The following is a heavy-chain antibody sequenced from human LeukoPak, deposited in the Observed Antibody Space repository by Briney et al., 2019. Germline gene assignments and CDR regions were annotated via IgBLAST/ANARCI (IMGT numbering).Heavy chain of an antibody. J-gene: IGHJ4*02. V-gene: IGHV3-7*01. D-gene: IGHD3-16*01. CDR3: ARFRDDYVWGSYTPPKDFDY. Sequence: PGGSLRLSCAASGFTFGTSWMSWVRQAPGRGLEWVANIKQDGSDKYYVDSVKGRFTISRDNAKNSLYLQMNYLRAEDTAVYYCARFRDDYVWGSYTPPKDFDYWGQGSLVTVSS. CDR2: IKQDGSDK. CDR1: GFTFGTSW.